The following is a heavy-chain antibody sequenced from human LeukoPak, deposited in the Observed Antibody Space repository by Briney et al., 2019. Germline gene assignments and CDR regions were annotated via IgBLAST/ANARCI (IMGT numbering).Heavy chain of an antibody. CDR2: MNGEGTTI. V-gene: IGHV3-74*01. D-gene: IGHD1-7*01. J-gene: IGHJ1*01. CDR1: GLTFRTTW. CDR3: ATARNFRFEH. Sequence: GGSLRLSCATSGLTFRTTWMHWVRQAPGKGLMWVSRMNGEGTTIDYADSVKGRFTVSRDYAKHTLFLQMNNLRTEDTALYFCATARNFRFEHWGQGSLVIVSA.